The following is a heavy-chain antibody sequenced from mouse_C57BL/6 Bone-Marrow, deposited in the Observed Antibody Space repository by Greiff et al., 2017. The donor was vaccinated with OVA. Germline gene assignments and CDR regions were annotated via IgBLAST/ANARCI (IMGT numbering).Heavy chain of an antibody. D-gene: IGHD2-1*01. CDR3: ARSERVRDSFDN. CDR2: IYPGSGNI. Sequence: QVQLQQSGAELVRPGASVKLSCKASGYTFTDYYISWVKQRPGQGLEWIARIYPGSGNIYYNEKFKGKATLTAEKSSSTAYMQLSSLTSDDSAVYFCARSERVRDSFDNWGQGTTLTVSS. J-gene: IGHJ2*01. V-gene: IGHV1-76*01. CDR1: GYTFTDYY.